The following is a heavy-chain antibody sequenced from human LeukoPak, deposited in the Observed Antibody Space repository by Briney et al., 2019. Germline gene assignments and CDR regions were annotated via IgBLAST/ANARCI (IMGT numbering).Heavy chain of an antibody. CDR1: GGSISNYY. J-gene: IGHJ4*02. CDR3: ARERGTIAVPYYFDF. V-gene: IGHV4-4*07. CDR2: ISTSGST. D-gene: IGHD2-15*01. Sequence: PSETLSLTCSVSGGSISNYYWSWIRQPAGKGLDWIGRISTSGSTNYKPSLRSRVTISMDASKDQFSLRLSSVTAADTAVYYCARERGTIAVPYYFDFWGPGILVTASS.